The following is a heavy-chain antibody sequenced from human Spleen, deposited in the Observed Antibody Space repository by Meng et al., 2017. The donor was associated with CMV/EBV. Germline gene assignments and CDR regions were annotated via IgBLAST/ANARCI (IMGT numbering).Heavy chain of an antibody. CDR3: ARGDGILIFDMGYPYYFDY. Sequence: GGSLRLSCEVSGFTFRSFEMNWVRQAPGKGLEWISYISRSGDIIYYADSVKGRFTISRDNGKNSLYLHMDSLRAEDTAFYYCARGDGILIFDMGYPYYFDYWGQGVLVTVSS. CDR2: ISRSGDII. V-gene: IGHV3-48*03. J-gene: IGHJ4*02. D-gene: IGHD3/OR15-3a*01. CDR1: GFTFRSFE.